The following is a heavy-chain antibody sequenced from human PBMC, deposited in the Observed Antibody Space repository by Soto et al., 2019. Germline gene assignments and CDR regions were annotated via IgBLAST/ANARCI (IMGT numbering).Heavy chain of an antibody. CDR1: GDSISTYY. D-gene: IGHD3-16*01. J-gene: IGHJ4*02. CDR3: ALGRVTSVDY. CDR2: IYYTGTT. V-gene: IGHV4-59*01. Sequence: SETLSLTCTVSGDSISTYYWTWVRQPPGKGLEWIGYIYYTGTTDYNPSLQSRVTISIDRSKNQFSLRLTSVTAADTAVYYCALGRVTSVDYWGPGILVTVSS.